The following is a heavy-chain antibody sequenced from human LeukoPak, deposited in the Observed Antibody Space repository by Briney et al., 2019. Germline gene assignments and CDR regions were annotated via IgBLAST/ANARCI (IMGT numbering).Heavy chain of an antibody. Sequence: PGGSLRLSCAASGFTFSSYAMSWVRQAPAKGLEWVSSISGSGDNTCYADSVKDRFSISRDNSKTTVSLQMNSLRAEDTAVYYCAKGRGTAVTSAANYWGQGTLVTVSS. V-gene: IGHV3-23*01. CDR3: AKGRGTAVTSAANY. D-gene: IGHD4-17*01. CDR2: ISGSGDNT. J-gene: IGHJ4*02. CDR1: GFTFSSYA.